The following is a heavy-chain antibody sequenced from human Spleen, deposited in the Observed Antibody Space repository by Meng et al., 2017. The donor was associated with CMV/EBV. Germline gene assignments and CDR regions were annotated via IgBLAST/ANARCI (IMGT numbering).Heavy chain of an antibody. CDR1: GGSISSYY. J-gene: IGHJ5*02. V-gene: IGHV4-59*01. CDR2: IYYSGST. D-gene: IGHD1-26*01. CDR3: ARGEGPGGSYSNWFDP. Sequence: SETLSLTCTVSGGSISSYYWSWIRQPPGKGLEWIGYIYYSGSTNYNPSLKSRVTISVDTSKNQFSLKLSSVTAADTAVYYCARGEGPGGSYSNWFDPWGQGTLVTVSS.